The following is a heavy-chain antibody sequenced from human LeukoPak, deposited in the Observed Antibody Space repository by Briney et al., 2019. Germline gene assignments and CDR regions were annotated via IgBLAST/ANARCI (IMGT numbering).Heavy chain of an antibody. CDR3: ARYSGRYSNSYFDY. CDR2: LYSDGDI. CDR1: GFTVSGTD. Sequence: GGSLRLSCAASGFTVSGTDMSWVRQPPGKGLECVSLLYSDGDIYYADAVKGRFTISGDNSKNTLYLQINSLRAEDTAVYYCARYSGRYSNSYFDYWGQGILVTVSS. V-gene: IGHV3-66*01. D-gene: IGHD1-26*01. J-gene: IGHJ4*02.